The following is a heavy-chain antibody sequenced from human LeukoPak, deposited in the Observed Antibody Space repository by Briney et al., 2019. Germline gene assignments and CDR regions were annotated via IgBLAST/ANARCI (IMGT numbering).Heavy chain of an antibody. Sequence: SETLSLTCAVYGGSFSGYYWSWIRQPPGKGLEWIGEINHSGSTNYNPSLKSRVTISVDTSKNQFSLKLSSVTAADTAVYYCARPKTYYYDSSGYYGDAFDIWGQGTMVTVSS. V-gene: IGHV4-34*01. CDR2: INHSGST. CDR1: GGSFSGYY. D-gene: IGHD3-22*01. J-gene: IGHJ3*02. CDR3: ARPKTYYYDSSGYYGDAFDI.